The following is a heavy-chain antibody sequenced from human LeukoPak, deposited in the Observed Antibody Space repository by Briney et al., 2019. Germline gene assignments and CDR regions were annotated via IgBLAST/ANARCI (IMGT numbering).Heavy chain of an antibody. CDR3: ARGDSSAYYYGEGPLDY. Sequence: GGSLRLSCAASGFTFRSYEMNWVRQAPGKGLEWVSYISSSGSTIYYADSVKGRFTISRDNAKNSLYLQMNSLRGEDTAVYYCARGDSSAYYYGEGPLDYWGQGTLVTVSS. CDR1: GFTFRSYE. CDR2: ISSSGSTI. D-gene: IGHD3-22*01. V-gene: IGHV3-48*03. J-gene: IGHJ4*02.